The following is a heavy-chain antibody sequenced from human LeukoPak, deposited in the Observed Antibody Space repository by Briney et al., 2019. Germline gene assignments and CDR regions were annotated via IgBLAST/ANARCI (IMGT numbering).Heavy chain of an antibody. V-gene: IGHV3-7*01. Sequence: PGGSLRLSCAASGFTFSSYWMSWVRQAPGKGLEWVANIKQDGSEECYVDSVKGRFTISRDNAKSSLYLQMNSLRAEDTAVYYCARGHAAAEDYYYGMDVWGQGTTVTVSS. CDR1: GFTFSSYW. CDR2: IKQDGSEE. D-gene: IGHD6-13*01. CDR3: ARGHAAAEDYYYGMDV. J-gene: IGHJ6*02.